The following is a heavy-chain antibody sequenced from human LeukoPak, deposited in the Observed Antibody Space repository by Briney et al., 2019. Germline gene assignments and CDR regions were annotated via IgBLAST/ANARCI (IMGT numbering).Heavy chain of an antibody. CDR2: VYPRNSET. J-gene: IGHJ4*02. CDR1: GYTFTNYY. CDR3: ARHRYSGSDTQGFDY. V-gene: IGHV5-51*01. D-gene: IGHD5-12*01. Sequence: GESLKISCNGSGYTFTNYYIAWVRQMPGKGLEWMGIVYPRNSETRYSPSLQGQVTISADKSINTAYIQWSSLKASDTAIYFCARHRYSGSDTQGFDYWGQGTQVTVSS.